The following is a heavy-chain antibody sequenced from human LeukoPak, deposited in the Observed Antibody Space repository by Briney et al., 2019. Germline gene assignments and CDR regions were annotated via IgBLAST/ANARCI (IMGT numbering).Heavy chain of an antibody. Sequence: GGSLRLSCAGSGFTFGGYGMHWFRQPPGKGLEWVAVIAYDGSRAFHADSVKGRFTISRDNSKNTMSVQMDDLRAEDTAVYYCTRYNNDHFDYWGQGTLVTVSS. D-gene: IGHD1-14*01. J-gene: IGHJ4*02. CDR3: TRYNNDHFDY. CDR1: GFTFGGYG. CDR2: IAYDGSRA. V-gene: IGHV3-33*01.